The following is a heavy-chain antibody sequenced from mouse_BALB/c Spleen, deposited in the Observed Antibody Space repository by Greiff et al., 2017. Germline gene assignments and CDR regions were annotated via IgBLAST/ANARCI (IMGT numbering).Heavy chain of an antibody. CDR1: GYAFTNYL. V-gene: IGHV1-54*01. CDR2: INPGSGGT. Sequence: QVQLQQSGAELVRPGTSVKVSCKASGYAFTNYLIEWVKQRPGQGLEWIGVINPGSGGTNYNEKFKGKATLTADKSSSTAYMQLSSLTSDDSAVYFCARDDYDYDDGVAYWGQGTLVTVSA. D-gene: IGHD2-4*01. J-gene: IGHJ3*01. CDR3: ARDDYDYDDGVAY.